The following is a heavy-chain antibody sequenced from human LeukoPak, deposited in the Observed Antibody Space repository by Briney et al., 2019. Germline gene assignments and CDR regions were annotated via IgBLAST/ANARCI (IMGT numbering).Heavy chain of an antibody. J-gene: IGHJ3*02. V-gene: IGHV3-48*01. CDR1: GFTFSTFA. D-gene: IGHD3-10*01. CDR2: ISRSSRTI. Sequence: GGSLILSCTASGFTFSTFAMNWGRQAPGKGLEWLSFISRSSRTIYYADSVKGRFTISRDNAKNSLYLQMSSLRVEDTAVYYCAREKYYGSEDAFDIWGQGTVVTVSS. CDR3: AREKYYGSEDAFDI.